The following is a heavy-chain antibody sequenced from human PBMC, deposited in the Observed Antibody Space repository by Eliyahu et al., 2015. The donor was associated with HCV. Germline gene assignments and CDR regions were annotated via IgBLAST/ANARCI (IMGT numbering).Heavy chain of an antibody. Sequence: QVQLQQWGAGLLKPSETLSLTCAVYGGTFSSYYWSWIRQPPGKGLEWIGEINHSGSTNYNPSLKSRVTILTDTSKNQFSLKLRSLTAADTAMYYCARSDYYESSGLTYWGQGTQVTVSS. CDR3: ARSDYYESSGLTY. CDR1: GGTFSSYY. J-gene: IGHJ4*02. V-gene: IGHV4-34*01. D-gene: IGHD3-22*01. CDR2: INHSGST.